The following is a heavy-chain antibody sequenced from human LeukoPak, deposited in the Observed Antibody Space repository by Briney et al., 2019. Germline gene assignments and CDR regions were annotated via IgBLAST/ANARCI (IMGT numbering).Heavy chain of an antibody. D-gene: IGHD5-18*01. Sequence: GASVKVSCKASGGTFSSYAISWVRQAPGQGLEWMGRIIPILGIANYAQKFQGRVTITADKSTSTAYMELSSLRSEDTAVYYCARGGLQTSVTAMAHFDYWGQGTLVTVSS. V-gene: IGHV1-69*04. CDR1: GGTFSSYA. CDR3: ARGGLQTSVTAMAHFDY. J-gene: IGHJ4*02. CDR2: IIPILGIA.